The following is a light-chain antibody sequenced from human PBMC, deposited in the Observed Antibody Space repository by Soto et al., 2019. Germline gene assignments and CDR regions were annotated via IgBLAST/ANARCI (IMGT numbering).Light chain of an antibody. Sequence: QSALTQPASVSGSPGQSITISCTGTSSDVGGYNYVSWYQQHPGKAPKLMIYEVSNRPSGVSNRFSGSKSGNTASLTISGLQAEDEADYYCSSYTGSSTLYDFGTGTKV. J-gene: IGLJ1*01. CDR2: EVS. CDR3: SSYTGSSTLYD. CDR1: SSDVGGYNY. V-gene: IGLV2-14*01.